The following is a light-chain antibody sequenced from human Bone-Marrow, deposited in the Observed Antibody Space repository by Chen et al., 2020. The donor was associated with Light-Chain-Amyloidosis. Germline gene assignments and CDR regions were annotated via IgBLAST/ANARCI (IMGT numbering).Light chain of an antibody. Sequence: QSALTQPASVSGSPGQSITISCTGTSSYVGGDNHVSWYQQHPDKAPKLMIYEVTNRPSWVPDRFSGSKSDNTASVTICGLQADDEADYCCSSYTITNTLVFGSGTRVTVL. CDR2: EVT. CDR1: SSYVGGDNH. V-gene: IGLV2-14*01. J-gene: IGLJ1*01. CDR3: SSYTITNTLV.